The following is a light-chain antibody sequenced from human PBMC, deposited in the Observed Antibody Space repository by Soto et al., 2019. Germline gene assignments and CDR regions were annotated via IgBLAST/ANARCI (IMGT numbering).Light chain of an antibody. J-gene: IGKJ5*01. Sequence: DTVMTQSPDSLGVSLGERVTISCKSSQSVLYISNGKNYLAWYQHKPRQPPKLLIHWASTRASGVPDRFSGSGSGTDLTLTLSSLQAEDVAVYYCQQYYSSITFGQGTRLDIK. CDR3: QQYYSSIT. CDR2: WAS. CDR1: QSVLYISNGKNY. V-gene: IGKV4-1*01.